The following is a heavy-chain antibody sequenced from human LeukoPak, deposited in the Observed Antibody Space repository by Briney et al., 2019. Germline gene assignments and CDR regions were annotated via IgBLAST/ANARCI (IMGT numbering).Heavy chain of an antibody. J-gene: IGHJ6*02. D-gene: IGHD2-2*01. Sequence: ASVKVSCKSSGYTFTSYGIIWVRQAPGQGLEWMGCISAYNGNTNYAQKLQGRVTMTTDTSTSTAYMELRSLRSDDTAVYYCARETTWDCSSTSCYGKGRSTHYYYYGMDVWGQGTTVTVSS. V-gene: IGHV1-18*01. CDR1: GYTFTSYG. CDR3: ARETTWDCSSTSCYGKGRSTHYYYYGMDV. CDR2: ISAYNGNT.